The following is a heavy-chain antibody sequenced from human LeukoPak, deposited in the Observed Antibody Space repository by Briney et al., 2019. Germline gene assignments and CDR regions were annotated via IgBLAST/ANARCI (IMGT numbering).Heavy chain of an antibody. J-gene: IGHJ4*02. D-gene: IGHD3/OR15-3a*01. V-gene: IGHV3-7*01. Sequence: GGSLRLSCAASGFTFSTYWMSWVRQAPGKGLEWVANIKRDGSEKYYVDSLKGRFTISRDNAKNSLYLQMNSLRAEDTAVYYCARAGYHGLTYWGQGTLVTVSS. CDR3: ARAGYHGLTY. CDR2: IKRDGSEK. CDR1: GFTFSTYW.